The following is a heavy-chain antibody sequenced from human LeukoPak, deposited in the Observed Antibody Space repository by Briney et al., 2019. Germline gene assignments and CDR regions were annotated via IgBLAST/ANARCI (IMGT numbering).Heavy chain of an antibody. J-gene: IGHJ4*02. CDR1: GGSFRVYY. V-gene: IGHV4-34*01. Sequence: SETLSLTCAVYGGSFRVYYWSCIRHPPGKGLEWSGEINHSGSTNYNPSLKSRVTISVDTSKNQLSLRLSSVTAADTAVYYCARGSDDYGDYGVVGYWGQGTLVTVSS. CDR2: INHSGST. D-gene: IGHD4-17*01. CDR3: ARGSDDYGDYGVVGY.